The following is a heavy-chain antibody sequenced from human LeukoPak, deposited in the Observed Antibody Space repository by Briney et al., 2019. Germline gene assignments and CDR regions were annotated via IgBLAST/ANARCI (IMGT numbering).Heavy chain of an antibody. CDR1: GFTFSSYW. J-gene: IGHJ3*02. CDR3: ARSAFYAFDI. Sequence: GGSLRLSCVASGFTFSSYWMHWVRQALGKGLVWVSRITIDGSSTSYADSVKGRFTISRDNAKNTLYLQMNSLRAEDTAVYYCARSAFYAFDIWGQGTMVTVSS. CDR2: ITIDGSST. V-gene: IGHV3-74*01. D-gene: IGHD3-16*02.